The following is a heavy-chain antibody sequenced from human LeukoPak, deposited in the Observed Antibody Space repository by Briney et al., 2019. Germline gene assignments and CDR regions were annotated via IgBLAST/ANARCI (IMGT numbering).Heavy chain of an antibody. CDR2: ISGPGTST. V-gene: IGHV3-23*01. CDR3: AKPGEPGIAARGAFDL. D-gene: IGHD6-25*01. Sequence: GGSLRLSCAASGFIFSDYALHWVRQAPGKGLEWVSGISGPGTSTYYVDSVKGRFTISRDNSKNLLFLQMDSLRAEDTALYYCAKPGEPGIAARGAFDLWGQGTMVTVSS. CDR1: GFIFSDYA. J-gene: IGHJ3*01.